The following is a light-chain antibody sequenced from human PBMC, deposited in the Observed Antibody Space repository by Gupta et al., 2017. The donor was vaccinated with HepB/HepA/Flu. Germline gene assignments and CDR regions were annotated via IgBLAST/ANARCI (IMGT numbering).Light chain of an antibody. CDR3: QQRSNWIT. Sequence: EIVFTQSPATLPSSPGARATLSCRAIQSVSSYLAWYQQKPGQAPSLLIYDSSNRATGIPARFSGSGYGTDFTLTLRSLEPEDFAVYYCQQRSNWITFGQGTRLEIK. J-gene: IGKJ5*01. CDR2: DSS. CDR1: QSVSSY. V-gene: IGKV3-11*01.